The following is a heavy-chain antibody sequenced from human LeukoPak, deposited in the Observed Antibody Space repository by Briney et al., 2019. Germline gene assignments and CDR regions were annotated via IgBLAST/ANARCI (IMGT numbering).Heavy chain of an antibody. J-gene: IGHJ4*02. CDR1: GGSISSYY. V-gene: IGHV4-59*01. Sequence: SETLSLTCTVSGGSISSYYWSWIRQPPGKGLEWIGYIYYSGSTNYNPSLKSRVTISVDTSKNQFSLKLSSVTAADTAVYYCARDHGPGAFFDYWGRGTLVTVSS. CDR3: ARDHGPGAFFDY. CDR2: IYYSGST. D-gene: IGHD1-26*01.